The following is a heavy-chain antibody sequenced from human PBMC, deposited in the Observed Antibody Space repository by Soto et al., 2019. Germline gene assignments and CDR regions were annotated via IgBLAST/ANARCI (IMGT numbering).Heavy chain of an antibody. CDR2: INPNSGGT. CDR3: ARDRRIAARHPPGGFDP. CDR1: GYTFTGYY. Sequence: ASVKVSCKASGYTFTGYYMHWVRQAPGQGLEWMGWINPNSGGTNYAQKFRGRVTMTRDTSISTAYMELSRLRAEDTAVYYCARDRRIAARHPPGGFDPWGQGTLVTVSS. J-gene: IGHJ5*02. D-gene: IGHD6-6*01. V-gene: IGHV1-2*02.